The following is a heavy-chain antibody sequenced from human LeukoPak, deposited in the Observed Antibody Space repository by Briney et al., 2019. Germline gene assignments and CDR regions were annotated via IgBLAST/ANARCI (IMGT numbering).Heavy chain of an antibody. D-gene: IGHD6-25*01. Sequence: GGSLRLSCAASGSYWMHWVRQAPGKGLVWVSRINSDGSSTSYADSVKGRFTISRDNAKNTLYLQMNSLRAEDTAVYYCARLGSQGGVAALDYWGQGTLVTVSS. J-gene: IGHJ4*02. CDR2: INSDGSST. CDR1: GSYW. CDR3: ARLGSQGGVAALDY. V-gene: IGHV3-74*01.